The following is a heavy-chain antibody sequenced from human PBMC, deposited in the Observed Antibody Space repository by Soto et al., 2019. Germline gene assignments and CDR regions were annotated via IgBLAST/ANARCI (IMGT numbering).Heavy chain of an antibody. V-gene: IGHV4-31*03. CDR1: GGSISSGGYY. J-gene: IGHJ5*01. CDR2: IYYSGST. CDR3: ARHSASWQWFDY. D-gene: IGHD1-26*01. Sequence: QVQLQESGPGLVKPSQTLSLTCSVSGGSISSGGYYWSWIRQHPEKGLEWFGYIYYSGSTNYNPSLKSRVIISVDTSSNRFSLDLRSVTAADTAIYYCARHSASWQWFDYWGQGTLVTVSS.